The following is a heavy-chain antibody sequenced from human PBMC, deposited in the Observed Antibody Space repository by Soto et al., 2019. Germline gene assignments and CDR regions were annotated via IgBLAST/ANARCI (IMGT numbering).Heavy chain of an antibody. Sequence: EVQLLESGGGLVQPGGSLRLSCAASGFTFSSYAMSWVRQAPGKGLEWVSAISGSGGSTYYADSVKGRFTIPRDNSKNTLYLQMNSLRAEDTAVYYCAKVLYGDYRFDYWGQGTLVTVSS. CDR2: ISGSGGST. CDR1: GFTFSSYA. D-gene: IGHD4-17*01. V-gene: IGHV3-23*01. J-gene: IGHJ4*02. CDR3: AKVLYGDYRFDY.